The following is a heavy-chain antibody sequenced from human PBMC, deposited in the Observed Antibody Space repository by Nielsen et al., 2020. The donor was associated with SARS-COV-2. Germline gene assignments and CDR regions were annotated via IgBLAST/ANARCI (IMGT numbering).Heavy chain of an antibody. CDR2: INSDGSST. CDR3: ARLMTTVTTYNTYYYYGMDV. Sequence: GESLKISCAASGFTFSSYWMHLVRQAPGKGLVWVSRINSDGSSTSYADSVKGRFTISRDNAKNTLYLQMNSLRAEDTAVYYCARLMTTVTTYNTYYYYGMDVWGQGTTVTVSS. J-gene: IGHJ6*02. CDR1: GFTFSSYW. D-gene: IGHD4-17*01. V-gene: IGHV3-74*01.